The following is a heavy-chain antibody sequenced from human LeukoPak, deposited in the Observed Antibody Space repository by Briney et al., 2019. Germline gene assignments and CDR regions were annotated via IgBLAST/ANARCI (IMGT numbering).Heavy chain of an antibody. CDR3: ARATQRGYYFDY. D-gene: IGHD3-10*01. J-gene: IGHJ4*02. CDR1: GGSISSGGYS. CDR2: IYHSGST. V-gene: IGHV4-30-2*01. Sequence: PSETLSLTCAVCGGSISSGGYSWSWIRQPPGKGLEWIGYIYHSGSTYYNPSLKSRVTISVDRSKNQFSLKLSSVTAADTAVYYCARATQRGYYFDYWGQGTLVTVSS.